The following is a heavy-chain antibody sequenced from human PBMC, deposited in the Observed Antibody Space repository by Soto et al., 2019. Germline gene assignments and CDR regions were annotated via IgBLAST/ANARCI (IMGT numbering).Heavy chain of an antibody. J-gene: IGHJ3*02. CDR2: ISAYNGNR. V-gene: IGHV1-18*01. CDR3: ARNNYGDERGGAFDI. D-gene: IGHD4-17*01. CDR1: GYTFTSYG. Sequence: GASVKVSCKASGYTFTSYGISWVRQAPGQGLEWMGWISAYNGNRNYLQNLQGRVTMTTDTSTSTASMELRSLRSDDTAVYYCARNNYGDERGGAFDIWGQGTMVTVSS.